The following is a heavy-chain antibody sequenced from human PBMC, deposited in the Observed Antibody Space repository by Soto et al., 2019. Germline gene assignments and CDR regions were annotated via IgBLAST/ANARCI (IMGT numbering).Heavy chain of an antibody. CDR2: IDWDDDK. Sequence: TLSLTCTVSGGSVDRGDYYWTWIRQPPGKALEWLALIDWDDDKYYSTSLKTRLTISKDTSKNQVVLTMTNMDPVDTATYYCARTIAADGTDPDAFDIWGQGTMVTVSS. V-gene: IGHV2-70*18. CDR1: GGSVDRGDYY. D-gene: IGHD6-13*01. J-gene: IGHJ3*02. CDR3: ARTIAADGTDPDAFDI.